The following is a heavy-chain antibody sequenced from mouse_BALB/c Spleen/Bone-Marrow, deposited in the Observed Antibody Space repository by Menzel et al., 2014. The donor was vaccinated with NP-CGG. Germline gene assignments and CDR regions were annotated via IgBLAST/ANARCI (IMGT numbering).Heavy chain of an antibody. J-gene: IGHJ4*01. Sequence: EVQGVESGGGLVQPGGSRKLSCAASGFTFSSFGMHWVRQAPEKGLEWVAYISNGSSTIYYADTVKGRFTISRDNPKNTLFLQMTSLRYEDTAMYYCARKGAMITHYYAIDFWGQGTSVTVSS. CDR3: ARKGAMITHYYAIDF. D-gene: IGHD2-4*01. CDR1: GFTFSSFG. CDR2: ISNGSSTI. V-gene: IGHV5-17*02.